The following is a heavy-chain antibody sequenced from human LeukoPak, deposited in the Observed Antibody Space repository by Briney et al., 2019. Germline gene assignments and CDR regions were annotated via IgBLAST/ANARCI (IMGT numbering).Heavy chain of an antibody. J-gene: IGHJ3*02. CDR1: GFTFTSSA. Sequence: TSVKVSCKASGFTFTSSAMQWVRQARGQRLGWIGWIVVGSGNTNYAQKFQERVTITRDMSTSTAYMELSSLRSEDTAVYYCAAGGGIVGATTAFDIWGQGTMVTVSS. CDR2: IVVGSGNT. CDR3: AAGGGIVGATTAFDI. V-gene: IGHV1-58*02. D-gene: IGHD1-26*01.